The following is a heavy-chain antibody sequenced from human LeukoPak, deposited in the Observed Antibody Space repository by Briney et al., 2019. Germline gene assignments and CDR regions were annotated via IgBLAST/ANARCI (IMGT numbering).Heavy chain of an antibody. Sequence: PGGSLRLSCAASGFTFSSYAMSWVRQAPGKGLEWVSAISGSGGSTYYADSVKGRFTISRDNSKNTVHLQMNSLRVEDTAVYYCASRSGTGTIDASDIWGQGTMVTVSS. D-gene: IGHD3/OR15-3a*01. CDR3: ASRSGTGTIDASDI. CDR1: GFTFSSYA. CDR2: ISGSGGST. J-gene: IGHJ3*02. V-gene: IGHV3-23*01.